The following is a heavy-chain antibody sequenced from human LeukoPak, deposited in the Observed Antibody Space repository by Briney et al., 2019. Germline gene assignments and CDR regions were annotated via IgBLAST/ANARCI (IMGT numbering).Heavy chain of an antibody. D-gene: IGHD1-26*01. J-gene: IGHJ4*02. CDR1: GSSISSGGYS. CDR2: IYHSGST. V-gene: IGHV4-30-2*01. CDR3: ARGHTTLDY. Sequence: SETLSLTCAVSGSSISSGGYSWSWIRQPPGKGLEWIGYIYHSGSTYYNPSLKSRVTISVDTSKNQFSLKLSSVTAADTAVYYCARGHTTLDYWGQGTLVTVSS.